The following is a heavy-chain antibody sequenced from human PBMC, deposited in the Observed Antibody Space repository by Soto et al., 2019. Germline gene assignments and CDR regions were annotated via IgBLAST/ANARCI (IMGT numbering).Heavy chain of an antibody. CDR1: GFTFSSYA. Sequence: GGSLRLSCAASGFTFSSYAMSWVRQAPGKGLEWVSAISGSGGSTYYADSVKGRFTISRDNSKNTLYLQMNSLRAEDTAVYYCAKSPVLGDFWSGYYRDTIYYFDYWGQGTLVTVSS. CDR3: AKSPVLGDFWSGYYRDTIYYFDY. J-gene: IGHJ4*02. D-gene: IGHD3-3*01. CDR2: ISGSGGST. V-gene: IGHV3-23*01.